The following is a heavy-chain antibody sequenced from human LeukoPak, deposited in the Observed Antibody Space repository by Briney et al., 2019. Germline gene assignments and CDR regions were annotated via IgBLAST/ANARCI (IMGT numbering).Heavy chain of an antibody. CDR3: ARRLEMPWGCDDN. CDR1: GGSISSSSYY. CDR2: IYYSGST. V-gene: IGHV4-39*01. D-gene: IGHD2-8*02. J-gene: IGHJ4*02. Sequence: PSETLSLTCTVSGGSISSSSYYWGWIRQPPGKGLEWIGSIYYSGSTYYNPSLKSRVTISVDTSKNQFSLKLSSVTAADTAVYYCARRLEMPWGCDDNWGQGTLVTVPS.